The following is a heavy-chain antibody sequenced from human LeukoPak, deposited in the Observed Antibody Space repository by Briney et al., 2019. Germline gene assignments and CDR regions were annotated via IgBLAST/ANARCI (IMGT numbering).Heavy chain of an antibody. J-gene: IGHJ5*02. CDR2: IYHSGST. Sequence: SETLSLTCTVSGGSISSGGYYWSWIRQPPGKGLEWIGYIYHSGSTYYNPSLKSRVTISVDRSKNQFSLKLSSVTAADTALYYCVRSFPRYIPVAGTGGGSWGQGTLVTVSS. CDR1: GGSISSGGYY. V-gene: IGHV4-30-2*01. CDR3: VRSFPRYIPVAGTGGGS. D-gene: IGHD6-19*01.